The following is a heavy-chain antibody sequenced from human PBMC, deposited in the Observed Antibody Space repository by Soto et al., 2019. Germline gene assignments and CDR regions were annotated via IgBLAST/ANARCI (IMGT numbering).Heavy chain of an antibody. J-gene: IGHJ1*01. CDR2: IYHSGST. V-gene: IGHV4-30-2*01. CDR3: ARGHGYSSGWYRPFQH. Sequence: SETLSLTCAVSGGSISSGGYSWSWIRQPPGKGLEWIGYIYHSGSTYYNPSLKSRVTISVDTSKNQFSLKLSSVTAADTAVYYCARGHGYSSGWYRPFQHWGQGTLVTVSS. CDR1: GGSISSGGYS. D-gene: IGHD6-19*01.